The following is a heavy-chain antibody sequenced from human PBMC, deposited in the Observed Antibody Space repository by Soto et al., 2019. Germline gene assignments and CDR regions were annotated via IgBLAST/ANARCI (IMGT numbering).Heavy chain of an antibody. V-gene: IGHV3-30-3*01. CDR2: ISYDGSNK. CDR1: GFTFSSYA. CDR3: ARDLNRGLFWFDP. Sequence: QVQLVESGGGVVQPGRSLRLSCAASGFTFSSYAMHWVRQAPGKGLEWVAVISYDGSNKYYADSVKGRFTISRDNSKNTLYLQMNSLRAEDTAVYYCARDLNRGLFWFDPWGQGTLVTVSS. D-gene: IGHD3-9*01. J-gene: IGHJ5*02.